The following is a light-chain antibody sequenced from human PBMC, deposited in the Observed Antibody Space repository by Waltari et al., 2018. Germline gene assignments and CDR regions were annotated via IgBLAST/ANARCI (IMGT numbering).Light chain of an antibody. CDR2: KVN. Sequence: QSALTQPASVSGPPGQSITISCTGTSTDVASYNLVSWYQQHPGKAPLLIIYKVNNRPSGISTRFSGAKSDNTASLTISGLEAEDEATYYCCSYAGFNTWVFGGGTTLTVL. CDR1: STDVASYNL. CDR3: CSYAGFNTWV. J-gene: IGLJ3*02. V-gene: IGLV2-23*02.